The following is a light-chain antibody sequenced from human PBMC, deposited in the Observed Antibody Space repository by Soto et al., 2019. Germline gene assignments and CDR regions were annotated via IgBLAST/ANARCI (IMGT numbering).Light chain of an antibody. CDR2: WAS. CDR1: QSVLYSSNNKNY. Sequence: EIVMTQSPDSLAVSLGERATINCKSSQSVLYSSNNKNYLAWYQQKPGQPPKLLIYWASTRESGVPDRFSGSGSGTGFTLTISSLQAEDVAVYYCQQYFSTTLTFGGGTMLEIK. CDR3: QQYFSTTLT. V-gene: IGKV4-1*01. J-gene: IGKJ4*01.